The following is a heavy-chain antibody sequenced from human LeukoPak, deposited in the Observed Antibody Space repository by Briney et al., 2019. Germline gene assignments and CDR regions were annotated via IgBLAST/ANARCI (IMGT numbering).Heavy chain of an antibody. J-gene: IGHJ3*02. CDR1: EFTFSSYA. Sequence: GGSLRLSCAASEFTFSSYAMSWVRQAPGKGLEWVSTIRGSGGSTYSADSVKGRFTISRDNSKNTLYLQMNSLRAEDTAVYYCAKSSSWYDAFDIWGQGTMVTVSS. V-gene: IGHV3-23*01. D-gene: IGHD6-13*01. CDR2: IRGSGGST. CDR3: AKSSSWYDAFDI.